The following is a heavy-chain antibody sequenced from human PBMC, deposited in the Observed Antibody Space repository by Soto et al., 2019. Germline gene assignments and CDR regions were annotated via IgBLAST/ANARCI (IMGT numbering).Heavy chain of an antibody. Sequence: PSETLSLTCTVSGESMTSSSYYWGWIRQPPGKGLEWIGSIYYSERTSYNSGHTYYSPSLKSRATISGDTSKSQFSLKLSSVTDADTAVYYCARYPRNQFDPWGQGTLVTVSS. V-gene: IGHV4-39*01. J-gene: IGHJ5*02. CDR1: GESMTSSSYY. CDR2: IYYSERT. CDR3: ARYPRNQFDP.